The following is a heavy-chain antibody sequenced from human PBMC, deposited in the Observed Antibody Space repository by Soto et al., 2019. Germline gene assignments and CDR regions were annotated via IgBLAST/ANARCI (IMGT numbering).Heavy chain of an antibody. CDR3: ARHYYGSATYYDY. J-gene: IGHJ4*02. V-gene: IGHV5-10-1*01. D-gene: IGHD3-10*01. Sequence: PGESLKISCEASGYSFSNYWITWVRQMPGKGLEWMGTIDPSDSYTNYSPSSQGHVTLSADKSISTAYLQWSSLKASDTAIYYCARHYYGSATYYDYWGQGTLVTVS. CDR2: IDPSDSYT. CDR1: GYSFSNYW.